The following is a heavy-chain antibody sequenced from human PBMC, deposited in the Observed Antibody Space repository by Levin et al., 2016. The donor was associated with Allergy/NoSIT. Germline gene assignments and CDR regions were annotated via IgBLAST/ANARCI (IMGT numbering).Heavy chain of an antibody. CDR1: GFTVGSNY. D-gene: IGHD2-15*01. J-gene: IGHJ4*02. CDR2: LSGSGAIGSPT. Sequence: GESLKISCAASGFTVGSNYMSWVRQAPGKGLEWVSALSGSGAIGSPTYYANSVKGRFTISRDNSKSTLYLQMNNLRAEDTAIYYCVKAPLGQCIGVRCYHFDYWGQGTLVTVSS. V-gene: IGHV3-23*01. CDR3: VKAPLGQCIGVRCYHFDY.